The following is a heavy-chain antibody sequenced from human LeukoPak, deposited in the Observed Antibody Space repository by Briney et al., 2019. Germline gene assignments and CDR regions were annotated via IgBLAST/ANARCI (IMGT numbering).Heavy chain of an antibody. V-gene: IGHV4-34*01. CDR1: GGSFSGYY. CDR3: ARGGIADRLAY. CDR2: VNQNGGT. D-gene: IGHD6-6*01. Sequence: SETLSLTCAVYGGSFSGYYWTWIRQPPGKGLEWIGEVNQNGGTNYNPSLKNRVTVSMDTSKSQISLKLNSVTAADTAIYYCARGGIADRLAYWGQGTLVTVSS. J-gene: IGHJ4*02.